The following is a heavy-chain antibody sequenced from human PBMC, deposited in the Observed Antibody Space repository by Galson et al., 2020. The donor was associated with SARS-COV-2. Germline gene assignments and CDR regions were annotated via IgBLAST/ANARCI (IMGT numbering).Heavy chain of an antibody. J-gene: IGHJ5*02. CDR1: GGSISSNY. CDR2: IIISGTT. D-gene: IGHD1-26*01. Sequence: SETLSLTCTVSGGSISSNYWSWIRQPAGKGLEWIGRIIISGTTNYNPSLKSRVTMSLDTSKNQFSLKLNSLTDADMAVYYCARGEGSGGSPFDPWGQGTLVTVSS. CDR3: ARGEGSGGSPFDP. V-gene: IGHV4-4*07.